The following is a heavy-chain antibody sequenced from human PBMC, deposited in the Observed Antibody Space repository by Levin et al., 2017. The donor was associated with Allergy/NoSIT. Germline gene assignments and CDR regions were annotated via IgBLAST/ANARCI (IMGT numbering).Heavy chain of an antibody. D-gene: IGHD3-22*01. CDR1: GGSVSSADCQ. CDR3: ARDYYDSRGSYFRTFDY. J-gene: IGHJ4*02. Sequence: SCTVSGGSVSSADCQWTWIRQSPGKGLEWIGSISHSGSTYYNLSLKSRISISVDASKNQFSLKLSSVTASDTAVYYCARDYYDSRGSYFRTFDYWGQGSLVTVSS. V-gene: IGHV4-30-4*01. CDR2: ISHSGST.